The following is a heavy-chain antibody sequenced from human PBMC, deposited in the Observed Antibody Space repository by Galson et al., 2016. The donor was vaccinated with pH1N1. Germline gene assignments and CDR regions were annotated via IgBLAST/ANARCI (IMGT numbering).Heavy chain of an antibody. V-gene: IGHV4-61*02. CDR2: IYTSGST. CDR3: ARDSTRFGVVPAAYYYGMDV. Sequence: TLSLTCSVSGGSISSDSYYWSWIRRPAGKGLEWIGRIYTSGSTNYNPSLKSRVTISVDTSKNHFSLRLSSVTAADTAVYFCARDSTRFGVVPAAYYYGMDVWGQGTTVTVSS. D-gene: IGHD2-2*01. CDR1: GGSISSDSYY. J-gene: IGHJ6*02.